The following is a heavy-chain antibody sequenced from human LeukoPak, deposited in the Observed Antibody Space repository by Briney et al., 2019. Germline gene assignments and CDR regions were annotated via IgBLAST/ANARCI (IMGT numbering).Heavy chain of an antibody. CDR2: IIPILGKA. D-gene: IGHD3-22*01. J-gene: IGHJ4*02. CDR1: GGTFSSYT. V-gene: IGHV1-69*02. Sequence: ASVKVSCKASGGTFSSYTISWVRPTPGQGVEWMGRIIPILGKANYAQKFQGRVTITADKSTSTAYMELSSLRSEDTAVYYCARPNYYDSSGNDYWGQGTLVTVSS. CDR3: ARPNYYDSSGNDY.